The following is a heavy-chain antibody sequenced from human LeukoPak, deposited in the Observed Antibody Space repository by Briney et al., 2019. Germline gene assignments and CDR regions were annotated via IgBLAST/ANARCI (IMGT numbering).Heavy chain of an antibody. D-gene: IGHD3-3*01. J-gene: IGHJ5*02. CDR2: IYYSGST. V-gene: IGHV4-30-4*01. CDR3: ARGGGTIFGVVTQVDP. CDR1: GGSISSGDYY. Sequence: SETLSLTCTVSGGSISSGDYYWSWIRQPPGKGLEWIGYIYYSGSTYYNPSLKSRVTISVDTSKNQFSLKLSSVTAADTAVYYCARGGGTIFGVVTQVDPWGQGTLVTVSS.